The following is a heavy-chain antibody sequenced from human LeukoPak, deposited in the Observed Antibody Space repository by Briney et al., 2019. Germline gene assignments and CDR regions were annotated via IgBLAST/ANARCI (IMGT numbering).Heavy chain of an antibody. Sequence: GASVKVSCKASGYTFTSYYMHWVRQAPGQGLEWMGIINPSGGSTSYAQKFQGRVTMTRDMSTSTVYMELSSLRSEDTALYYCARDSSGWGPDYWGQGTLVTVSS. J-gene: IGHJ4*02. V-gene: IGHV1-46*01. CDR1: GYTFTSYY. CDR2: INPSGGST. CDR3: ARDSSGWGPDY. D-gene: IGHD6-19*01.